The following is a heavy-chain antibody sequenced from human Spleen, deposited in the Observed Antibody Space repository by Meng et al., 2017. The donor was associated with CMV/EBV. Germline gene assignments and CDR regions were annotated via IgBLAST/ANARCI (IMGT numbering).Heavy chain of an antibody. J-gene: IGHJ5*02. CDR1: FTDYG. D-gene: IGHD2-2*01. CDR3: ARDLEYCGSTSCFEDCFDP. CDR2: NSPYDGDT. Sequence: FTDYGISWVQQAPGQGLEWIGWNSPYDGDTNHARKLQGKVTLTTDTSTTTAYMELRSLRSDDTAVYYCARDLEYCGSTSCFEDCFDPWGQGTLVTVSS. V-gene: IGHV1-18*01.